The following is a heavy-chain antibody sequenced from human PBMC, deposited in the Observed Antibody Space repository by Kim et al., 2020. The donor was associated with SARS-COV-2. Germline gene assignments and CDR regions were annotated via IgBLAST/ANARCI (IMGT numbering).Heavy chain of an antibody. J-gene: IGHJ5*02. V-gene: IGHV4-59*09. CDR3: ARGKTTANWFDP. D-gene: IGHD4-17*01. Sequence: NYNPSLTSRVTISVDTSKNQFSLKLSSVTAADTAVYYCARGKTTANWFDPWGQGTLVTVSS.